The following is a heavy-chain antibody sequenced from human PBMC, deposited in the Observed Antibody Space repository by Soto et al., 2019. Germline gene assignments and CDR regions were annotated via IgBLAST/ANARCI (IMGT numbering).Heavy chain of an antibody. CDR2: INTYSGTT. J-gene: IGHJ4*02. D-gene: IGHD3-10*01. CDR3: ARGRDMGTYSRVLAY. CDR1: GYSFTAQY. V-gene: IGHV1-2*02. Sequence: QVQLVQSGAEVKKPGASVKVSCETSGYSFTAQYVHWVRLAPGQGREWLGCINTYSGTTNYGENFEGRVTVTRDSSLSTVYMELDRLRSDDTAVYYCARGRDMGTYSRVLAYWGQGPLVTVSS.